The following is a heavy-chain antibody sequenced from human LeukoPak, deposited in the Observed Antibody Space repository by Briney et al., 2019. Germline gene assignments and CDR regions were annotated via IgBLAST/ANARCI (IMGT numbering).Heavy chain of an antibody. V-gene: IGHV1-8*03. J-gene: IGHJ6*03. D-gene: IGHD2-15*01. CDR3: ARRYCGGGSCSRHLNYYYYYYWDV. CDR1: GGTFSSYA. Sequence: ASVKVSCKASGGTFSSYAINWVRQATGQGLEWMGWMNPNSGNTGYAQKFQGRVTITRNTSISTAYMELSSLRSEDTAVYYCARRYCGGGSCSRHLNYYYYYYWDVWGKGTTVTVSS. CDR2: MNPNSGNT.